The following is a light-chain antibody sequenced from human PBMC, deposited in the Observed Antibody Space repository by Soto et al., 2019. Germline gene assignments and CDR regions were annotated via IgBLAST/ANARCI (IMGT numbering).Light chain of an antibody. Sequence: QSVLTQPPSVSGAPGQRVAISCTGSSSNIGAGYDVHWYQQYPGTAPKLVIYGNTNRPSGVPDRFSGSQSGTSASLAITGLQAEDEADYYCQSYDSSLDWVFGGGTKVTVL. CDR2: GNT. J-gene: IGLJ3*02. CDR3: QSYDSSLDWV. CDR1: SSNIGAGYD. V-gene: IGLV1-40*01.